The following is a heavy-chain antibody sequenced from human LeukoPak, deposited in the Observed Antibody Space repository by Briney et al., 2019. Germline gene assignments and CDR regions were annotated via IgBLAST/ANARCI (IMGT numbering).Heavy chain of an antibody. CDR3: ARDHCSSSSCYTYYGMEL. CDR1: GFTFSSYA. V-gene: IGHV3-23*01. Sequence: GGSLRLSCAASGFTFSSYAMSWVRQAPGKGLEWVSAISGSGGSTYYADSVKGRFTISRDNSKNTLYLQMNSLRAEDTAVYYCARDHCSSSSCYTYYGMELWGQGTTVTVSS. CDR2: ISGSGGST. J-gene: IGHJ6*02. D-gene: IGHD2-2*02.